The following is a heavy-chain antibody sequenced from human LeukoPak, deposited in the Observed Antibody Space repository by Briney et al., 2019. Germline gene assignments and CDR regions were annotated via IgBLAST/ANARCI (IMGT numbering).Heavy chain of an antibody. CDR1: GFILSNYW. V-gene: IGHV3-7*01. CDR3: ARGVWAPFDP. CDR2: IKQDGSEK. J-gene: IGHJ5*02. D-gene: IGHD7-27*01. Sequence: GGSLSLSCAASGFILSNYWMNWVRQAPGKGLEWVANIKQDGSEKNYVDSVKGRFSISRDDAKNSLILQMNSLRDEDTAVYYCARGVWAPFDPWGQGTLVSVSS.